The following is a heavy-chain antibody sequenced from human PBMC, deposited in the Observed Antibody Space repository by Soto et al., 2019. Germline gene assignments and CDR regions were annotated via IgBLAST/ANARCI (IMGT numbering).Heavy chain of an antibody. Sequence: GGSLRLSCAASGFTFSDYYMSWIRQAPGKGLEWVSYISSSGSTIYYADSVKGRFTISRDNAKNSLYLQMNSLRAEDTAVYYCAREVTRPAYEAFDIWGQGTMVTVSS. V-gene: IGHV3-11*01. J-gene: IGHJ3*02. D-gene: IGHD5-18*01. CDR1: GFTFSDYY. CDR3: AREVTRPAYEAFDI. CDR2: ISSSGSTI.